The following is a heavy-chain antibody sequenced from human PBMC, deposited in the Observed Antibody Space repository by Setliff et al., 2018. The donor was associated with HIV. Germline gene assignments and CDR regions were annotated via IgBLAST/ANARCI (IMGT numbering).Heavy chain of an antibody. D-gene: IGHD3-22*01. Sequence: PSETLSLTCTVSGGSISSSSYYWGWIRQPPGKGLEWIGNIYSGGTTYYNSSLRSRVTISVDTSKNQFSLKLNSVTAADTAVYYCARHAVPHYHDSSGPSWGPGSLVTVSS. CDR2: IYSGGTT. V-gene: IGHV4-39*07. CDR3: ARHAVPHYHDSSGPS. CDR1: GGSISSSSYY. J-gene: IGHJ5*02.